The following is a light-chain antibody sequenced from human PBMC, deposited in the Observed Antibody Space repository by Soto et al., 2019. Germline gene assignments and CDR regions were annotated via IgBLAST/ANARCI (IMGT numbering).Light chain of an antibody. J-gene: IGKJ4*01. Sequence: EILMTQSPATLSVSPGERATLSCRASQSVRSDLAWYLQKPGQAPRLLIYGASTRATDIPARFSGSGSGTEFTLTISSLQSEDFAVYYCQQYSVWPPVLTFGGGTKVEIK. CDR3: QQYSVWPPVLT. CDR1: QSVRSD. CDR2: GAS. V-gene: IGKV3-15*01.